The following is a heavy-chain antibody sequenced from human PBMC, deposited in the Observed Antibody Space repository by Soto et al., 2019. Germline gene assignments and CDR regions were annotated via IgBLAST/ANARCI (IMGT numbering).Heavy chain of an antibody. CDR1: GFPFCDYA. V-gene: IGHV3-49*03. Sequence: GGSLRLSCTASGFPFCDYAMSWFRQAPGKGLEWVGFIRSKAYGGTTEYAASVKGRFTISRDDSKSIAYLQMNSLKTEDTAVYYCTRKSLAVAGTIWFDPWGQGTLVTVSS. J-gene: IGHJ5*02. CDR2: IRSKAYGGTT. D-gene: IGHD6-19*01. CDR3: TRKSLAVAGTIWFDP.